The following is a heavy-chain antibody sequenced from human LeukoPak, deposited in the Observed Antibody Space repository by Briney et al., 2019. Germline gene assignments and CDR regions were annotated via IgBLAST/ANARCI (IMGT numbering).Heavy chain of an antibody. J-gene: IGHJ4*02. CDR2: INPSGGST. CDR1: GYNSISYY. CDR3: ARRDWNLPFDY. Sequence: AASVKVSCKASGYNSISYYMHWVRQAPGQGLEWMGIINPSGGSTSYAQKFQDRVTMTRDTSTSTVYMELSRLRSDDTAVYYCARRDWNLPFDYWGQGTLVTVSS. D-gene: IGHD1-7*01. V-gene: IGHV1-46*01.